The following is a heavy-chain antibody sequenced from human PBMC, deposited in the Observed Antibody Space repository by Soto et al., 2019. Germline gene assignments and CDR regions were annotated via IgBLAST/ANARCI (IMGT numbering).Heavy chain of an antibody. D-gene: IGHD4-4*01. CDR2: ISGSGGST. CDR1: GFTFSRYA. J-gene: IGHJ6*02. CDR3: AKDLDYSPASDYYYGMDV. V-gene: IGHV3-23*01. Sequence: GGSLRLSCAASGFTFSRYAMSWFRQAPWKWLEWVSAISGSGGSTYYADSVKGRFTISRDNSKKTLYLQMDSLRAEDTAIYYCAKDLDYSPASDYYYGMDVWGQGTTVTVSS.